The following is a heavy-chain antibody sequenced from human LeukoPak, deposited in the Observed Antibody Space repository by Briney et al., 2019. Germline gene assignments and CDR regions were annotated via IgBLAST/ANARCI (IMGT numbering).Heavy chain of an antibody. J-gene: IGHJ6*03. CDR2: IKEDGSEK. V-gene: IGHV3-7*01. Sequence: GGSLRLSCAASGFTFNSYWMGWVRQAPGKGLEWVANIKEDGSEKDYVDSVKGRFTISRDNAKNSLYLQMNSLRAEDTAVYYCARDKGNYDFVRRKNYYYMDVWGKGTTVTITS. D-gene: IGHD3/OR15-3a*01. CDR1: GFTFNSYW. CDR3: ARDKGNYDFVRRKNYYYMDV.